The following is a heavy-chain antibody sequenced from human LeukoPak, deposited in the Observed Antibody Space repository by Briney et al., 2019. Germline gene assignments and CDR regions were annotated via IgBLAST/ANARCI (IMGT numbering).Heavy chain of an antibody. CDR2: ISGSGGST. J-gene: IGHJ6*03. CDR3: AKDGGSGPINYYYYYYMDV. CDR1: GFTFSSYA. V-gene: IGHV3-23*01. D-gene: IGHD3-10*01. Sequence: PGGSLRLSCAASGFTFSSYAMSWVRQAPGKGLEWVSAISGSGGSTYYADSVKGRFTISRDNSKNTLYLQMNSLRADDTAVYYCAKDGGSGPINYYYYYYMDVWGKGTTVTVSS.